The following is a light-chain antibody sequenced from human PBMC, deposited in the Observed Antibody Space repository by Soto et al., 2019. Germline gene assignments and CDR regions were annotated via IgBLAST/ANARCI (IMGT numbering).Light chain of an antibody. J-gene: IGKJ1*01. CDR1: QSVNNY. Sequence: EIVLTQSPATLSLSPGKTATLSCRASQSVNNYLAWYQQKPGQAPRLLIYDASNRATGIPARFSGSGSGTDFTLTISSLEPEDFAVYDWLQRRNSWTFGQGTRVDIK. V-gene: IGKV3-11*01. CDR3: LQRRNSWT. CDR2: DAS.